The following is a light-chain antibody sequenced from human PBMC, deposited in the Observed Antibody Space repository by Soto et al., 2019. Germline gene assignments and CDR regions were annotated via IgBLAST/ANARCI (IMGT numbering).Light chain of an antibody. Sequence: EIVLTQSPATLSLSPGERATLSCRASQSVSSYLAWYHQKPGQAPRLLIYDASNRATGIPARFSGSGSATDFTLTISSLEPEDFAVYYCQQRSNWPPYTFGQGTKLEIK. J-gene: IGKJ2*01. V-gene: IGKV3-11*01. CDR3: QQRSNWPPYT. CDR1: QSVSSY. CDR2: DAS.